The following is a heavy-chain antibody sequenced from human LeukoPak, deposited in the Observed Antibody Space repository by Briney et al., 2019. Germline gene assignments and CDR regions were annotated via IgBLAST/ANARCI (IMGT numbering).Heavy chain of an antibody. V-gene: IGHV5-51*01. CDR3: ARGGYYEKFDY. J-gene: IGHJ4*02. CDR1: GYSFSNYW. CDR2: IYPGDSDT. D-gene: IGHD3-3*01. Sequence: HGESLKISCKGSGYSFSNYWLGWVRPMPGKGLEWMGIIYPGDSDTRYSPSFQGQVTISADKSISTAYLQWSSLKASDTAMYYCARGGYYEKFDYWGQGTLVTVSS.